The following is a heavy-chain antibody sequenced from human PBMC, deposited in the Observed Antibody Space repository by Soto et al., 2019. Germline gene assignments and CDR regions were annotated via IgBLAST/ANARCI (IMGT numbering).Heavy chain of an antibody. CDR3: VQQMTAWTDSFFDF. J-gene: IGHJ4*02. CDR2: LGPDGRNT. V-gene: IGHV3-23*01. CDR1: DFSFSRYA. D-gene: IGHD2-21*02. Sequence: EVQLLGSGGGLVQPGESLRLSCVASDFSFSRYAMTWVRQAAGKGLQWVAGLGPDGRNTFYGESVRGRFTISRDNSWDTLYLQRSSLLAEDTAVYFCVQQMTAWTDSFFDFWGQGIQVTVSS.